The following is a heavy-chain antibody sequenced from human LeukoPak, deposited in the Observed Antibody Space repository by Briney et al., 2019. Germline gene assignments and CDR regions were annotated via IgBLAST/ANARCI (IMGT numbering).Heavy chain of an antibody. CDR1: GGSFSGYF. J-gene: IGHJ5*02. Sequence: PSETLSLTGAGYGGSFSGYFWSWIRQPPWKGLEWIGEINHSGSTNYNPSLKSRVTISVDTSKNQFSLKLSSVTAADTAVYYCARSKYYYGSAFNWFDPWGQGTLVTVSS. V-gene: IGHV4-34*01. D-gene: IGHD3-10*01. CDR2: INHSGST. CDR3: ARSKYYYGSAFNWFDP.